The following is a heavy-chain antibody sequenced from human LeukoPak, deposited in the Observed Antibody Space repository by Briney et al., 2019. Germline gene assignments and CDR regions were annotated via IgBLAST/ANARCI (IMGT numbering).Heavy chain of an antibody. Sequence: GASVKVSCKASGYTFTGYYMHWVRQAPGQGLEWMGWINPNSGGTNYARKFQGWVTMTRDTSISTAYVELSRLRSDDTAVYYCARDRGSGSLGWFDPWAREPWSPSPQ. V-gene: IGHV1-2*04. CDR3: ARDRGSGSLGWFDP. D-gene: IGHD1-26*01. J-gene: IGHJ5*02. CDR2: INPNSGGT. CDR1: GYTFTGYY.